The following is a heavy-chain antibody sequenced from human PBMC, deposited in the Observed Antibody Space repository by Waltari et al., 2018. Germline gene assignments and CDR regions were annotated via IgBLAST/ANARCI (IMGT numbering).Heavy chain of an antibody. Sequence: QVQLQETGPGLVKPSETLSLTCTVSGDPLSSFYWSWIRQPPGKGLEWIAYIFYSGSTSYNPSLKSRVTISVDTSKNQFSLNLRSLTAADTAVYYCARTNFLGGMDVWGQGTTVTVSS. CDR1: GDPLSSFY. V-gene: IGHV4-59*01. CDR2: IFYSGST. CDR3: ARTNFLGGMDV. J-gene: IGHJ6*02.